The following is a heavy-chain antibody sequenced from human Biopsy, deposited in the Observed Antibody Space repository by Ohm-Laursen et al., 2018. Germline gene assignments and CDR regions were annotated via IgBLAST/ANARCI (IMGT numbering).Heavy chain of an antibody. CDR3: ARDDAVTVIRGLYY. J-gene: IGHJ4*02. CDR2: VFDRGTT. Sequence: SETLSLTWTLSGDSITRSYWSWIRQSPGKGLEWIGHVFDRGTTDYSPSLKSRVTISIDKSKNQFFLKLSSVTAEDTAVYYCARDDAVTVIRGLYYWGQGALVTVSS. D-gene: IGHD2-21*02. CDR1: GDSITRSY. V-gene: IGHV4-59*01.